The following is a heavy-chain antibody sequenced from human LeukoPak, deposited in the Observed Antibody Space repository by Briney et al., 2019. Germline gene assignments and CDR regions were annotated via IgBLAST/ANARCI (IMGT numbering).Heavy chain of an antibody. D-gene: IGHD2-21*02. V-gene: IGHV3-11*04. CDR1: GFTFSDYY. CDR2: NSSSGSTI. CDR3: ARDATRGGDNDY. J-gene: IGHJ4*02. Sequence: PGGSLRLSCAASGFTFSDYYMSWIRQAPGKGLEWVSYNSSSGSTIYYADSVKGRFTISRDNSKNSLYLQMSSLRADDTAVYYCARDATRGGDNDYWGQGTRVIVSS.